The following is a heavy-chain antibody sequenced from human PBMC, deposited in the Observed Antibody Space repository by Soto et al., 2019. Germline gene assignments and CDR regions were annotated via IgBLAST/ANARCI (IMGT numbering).Heavy chain of an antibody. J-gene: IGHJ4*02. CDR2: IYYSGST. D-gene: IGHD1-26*01. Sequence: QVQLQESGPGLVKPSQTLSLTCTVSGGSISSGGYYWNWIRQHPGKGLEWIGYIYYSGSTYYNPSLKSRVTISVYTSKNQFSLKLSSVTAADTAVYYCAREEGATHYFDYWGQGTLVTVSS. CDR1: GGSISSGGYY. CDR3: AREEGATHYFDY. V-gene: IGHV4-31*03.